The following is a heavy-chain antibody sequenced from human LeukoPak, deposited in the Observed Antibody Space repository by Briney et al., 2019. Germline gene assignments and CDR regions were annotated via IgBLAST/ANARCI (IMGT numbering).Heavy chain of an antibody. CDR2: INWNGGST. CDR1: GFTFSNYW. V-gene: IGHV3-20*04. J-gene: IGHJ6*03. Sequence: GGSLRLSCAASGFTFSNYWMSWVRQAPGKGLEWVSGINWNGGSTGYADSVKGRFTISRDNAKNSLYLQMNSLRAEDTALYYCASGFGESSYYYYMDVWGKGTTVTVSS. CDR3: ASGFGESSYYYYMDV. D-gene: IGHD3-10*01.